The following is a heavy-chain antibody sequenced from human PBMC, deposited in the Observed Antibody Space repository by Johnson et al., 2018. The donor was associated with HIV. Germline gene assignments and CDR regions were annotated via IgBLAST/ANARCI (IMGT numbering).Heavy chain of an antibody. V-gene: IGHV3-30*14. Sequence: VQLVESGGGVVQPGRSLRLSCAASEFIFSSYTMHWARQAPGKGLEWVAVISYDSSYKFYADSVKGRFTISRDNSKNTLYLQMNSLRAEDTAVYYCARDRGHDYVWGSNDAFDIWGQGTMVTVSS. CDR2: ISYDSSYK. CDR1: EFIFSSYT. D-gene: IGHD3-16*01. J-gene: IGHJ3*02. CDR3: ARDRGHDYVWGSNDAFDI.